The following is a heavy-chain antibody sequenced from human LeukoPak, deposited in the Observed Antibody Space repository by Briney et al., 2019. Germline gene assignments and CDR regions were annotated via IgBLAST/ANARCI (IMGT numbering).Heavy chain of an antibody. Sequence: ASVKVSCKASGYTLTGYYMHWVRQAPGQGLEWMGWINPNSGGTNYAQKFQGRVTMTRDTSISTAYMELSRLRSDDTAVYYCARDIGSGSYSSDSWGQGTLVTVSS. CDR1: GYTLTGYY. CDR2: INPNSGGT. CDR3: ARDIGSGSYSSDS. V-gene: IGHV1-2*02. D-gene: IGHD3-10*01. J-gene: IGHJ5*01.